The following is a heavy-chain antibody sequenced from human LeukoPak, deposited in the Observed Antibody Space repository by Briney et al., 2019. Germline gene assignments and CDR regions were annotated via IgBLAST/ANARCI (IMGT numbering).Heavy chain of an antibody. CDR3: ARDPGDPIVGATNYFDY. D-gene: IGHD1-26*01. V-gene: IGHV3-30*14. CDR2: ISYDGSDK. J-gene: IGHJ4*02. CDR1: GFTFSSYA. Sequence: GRSLRLSCAASGFTFSSYAMHWVRQAPGKGLEWVAVISYDGSDKYYADSVKGRFTISRDNSKNTLYLQMNSLRAEDTAVYYCARDPGDPIVGATNYFDYRGQGTLVTVSS.